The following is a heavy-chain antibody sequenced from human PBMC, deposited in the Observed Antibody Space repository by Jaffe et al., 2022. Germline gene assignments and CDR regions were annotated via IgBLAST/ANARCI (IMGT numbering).Heavy chain of an antibody. J-gene: IGHJ3*02. Sequence: QVQLQESGPGLVKPSGTLSLTCAVSGGSISSSSWWSWVRQTPGKELEWIGEIYRSGDTNYNPSLKSRVTISLDTSKNQFSLNVISVTAADTALYYCARNWGHGGNTPYALDIWGQGTKVTVSS. CDR3: ARNWGHGGNTPYALDI. D-gene: IGHD3-16*01. CDR1: GGSISSSSW. CDR2: IYRSGDT. V-gene: IGHV4-4*02.